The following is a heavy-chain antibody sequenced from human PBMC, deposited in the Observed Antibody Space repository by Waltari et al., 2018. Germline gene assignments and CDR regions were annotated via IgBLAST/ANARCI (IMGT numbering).Heavy chain of an antibody. J-gene: IGHJ4*02. CDR1: GYTFTAYY. D-gene: IGHD4-17*01. Sequence: QEHLVQSGAEVKKPGASVRVSCKASGYTFTAYYLHGVRQAPGQGLQWMGWMNPRSGATKFTQKFQGRGTMTRDTSLNTAYMEISSLVLDDTAVYYCAREGSHLTTVNDYWGQGTQVIVSS. V-gene: IGHV1-2*02. CDR3: AREGSHLTTVNDY. CDR2: MNPRSGAT.